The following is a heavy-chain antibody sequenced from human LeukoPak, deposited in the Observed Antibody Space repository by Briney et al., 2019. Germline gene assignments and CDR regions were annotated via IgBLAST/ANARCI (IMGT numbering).Heavy chain of an antibody. J-gene: IGHJ4*02. V-gene: IGHV4-34*01. CDR1: GESFSGYY. CDR3: ARGVARTYYSDTSGYAAADY. CDR2: INHSGST. Sequence: PSETLSLTCAVYGESFSGYYWSWIRQPPGKGLEWIGEINHSGSTNYNPSLKSRLTISVDTSKNQFSLKLSSVTAADTAVYYCARGVARTYYSDTSGYAAADYWGQGTLVTVSS. D-gene: IGHD3-22*01.